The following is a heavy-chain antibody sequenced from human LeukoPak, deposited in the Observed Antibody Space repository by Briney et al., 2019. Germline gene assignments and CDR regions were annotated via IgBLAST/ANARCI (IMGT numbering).Heavy chain of an antibody. CDR1: GYTFPGYY. Sequence: GASVKSAGKPSGYTFPGYYMHGVRRAPGQGLGGMGGINPNSGGTNYAQKFQGRVTMTRDTSISTAYMELSRLRSDDTAVYYCARDTVNHYYYYMDVWGKGTTVTVSS. CDR3: ARDTVNHYYYYMDV. D-gene: IGHD4-11*01. V-gene: IGHV1-2*02. CDR2: INPNSGGT. J-gene: IGHJ6*03.